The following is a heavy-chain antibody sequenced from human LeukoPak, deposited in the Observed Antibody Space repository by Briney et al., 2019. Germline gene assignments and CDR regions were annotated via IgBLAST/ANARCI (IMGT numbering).Heavy chain of an antibody. CDR2: ISGSGGST. Sequence: PGGTLRLSCAASGFTFSSYGMSWVRQAPGKGLEWVSAISGSGGSTYYADSVKGRFTISRDNSKNTLYLQMNSLRAEDTAVYYCAKVTDEIMTTFGGVIVWGQGTLVTVSS. J-gene: IGHJ4*02. D-gene: IGHD3-16*02. V-gene: IGHV3-23*01. CDR1: GFTFSSYG. CDR3: AKVTDEIMTTFGGVIV.